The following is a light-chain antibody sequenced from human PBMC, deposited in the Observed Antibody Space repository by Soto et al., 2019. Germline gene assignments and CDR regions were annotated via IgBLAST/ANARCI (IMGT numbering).Light chain of an antibody. J-gene: IGKJ4*01. CDR1: QSVLYSSDNKNY. V-gene: IGKV4-1*01. Sequence: DIVMTQSPDSLAVSLGERATINCQSSQSVLYSSDNKNYLAWYQQKPGQPPKLLIYWASTRESGVPDRFSGSGFGKDFPLPIRQPAGEDVAVYYCQQSYTTPLTFGGGTTVEIK. CDR3: QQSYTTPLT. CDR2: WAS.